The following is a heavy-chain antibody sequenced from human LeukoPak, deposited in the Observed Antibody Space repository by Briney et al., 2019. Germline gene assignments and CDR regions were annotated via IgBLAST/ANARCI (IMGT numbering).Heavy chain of an antibody. D-gene: IGHD3-22*01. V-gene: IGHV3-74*01. CDR3: AIGCYYDSSGYCGFDY. Sequence: AGGSLRLSCAASGFTFITNWMHWVRHAPGKGLVWVSRINPDGSSTNYADSVKGRFTISRDNAKSTLHLQMNSLRVEDTAVYYCAIGCYYDSSGYCGFDYWGQGTLVTVSS. CDR1: GFTFITNW. J-gene: IGHJ4*02. CDR2: INPDGSST.